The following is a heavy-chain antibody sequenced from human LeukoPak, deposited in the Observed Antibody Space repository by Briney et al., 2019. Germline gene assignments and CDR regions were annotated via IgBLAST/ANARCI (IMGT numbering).Heavy chain of an antibody. D-gene: IGHD6-13*01. Sequence: GGSLRLSCAASGFTFSSYSMNWVRQAPGKGLEWVSSISSSSSYIYYADSVKGRFTISRDNAKNSLYLQVNSLRAEDTAVYYCARDLSSSSWFRRGAFDYWGQGTLVTVSS. CDR2: ISSSSSYI. V-gene: IGHV3-21*01. J-gene: IGHJ4*02. CDR1: GFTFSSYS. CDR3: ARDLSSSSWFRRGAFDY.